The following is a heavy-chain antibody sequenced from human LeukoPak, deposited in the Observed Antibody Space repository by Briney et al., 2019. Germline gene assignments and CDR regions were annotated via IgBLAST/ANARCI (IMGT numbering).Heavy chain of an antibody. CDR1: GYTFTSYY. Sequence: AASVKVSCKASGYTFTSYYMHWVRQAPGQGLEWMGIINPSGGSTSYAQKFQGRVTMTRDTSTSTVYMELSSLRSEDTAVYYCARDPKINSRLRTYYFDYWGQGTLVTVSS. CDR2: INPSGGST. D-gene: IGHD6-25*01. CDR3: ARDPKINSRLRTYYFDY. V-gene: IGHV1-46*01. J-gene: IGHJ4*02.